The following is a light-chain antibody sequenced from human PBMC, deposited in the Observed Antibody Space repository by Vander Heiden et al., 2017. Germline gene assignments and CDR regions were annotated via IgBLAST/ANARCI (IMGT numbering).Light chain of an antibody. J-gene: IGKJ1*01. CDR1: QSISSY. CDR2: AAS. CDR3: HQSDSTLWT. Sequence: DIQMTQSPSSLSASVGDRVTITCRASQSISSYLNWYQQKPGKAPKLLIYAASSLQSGVPSRFSGSGSGTDFTLTISMLQPEDFATYYCHQSDSTLWTFGQGTKVEIK. V-gene: IGKV1-39*01.